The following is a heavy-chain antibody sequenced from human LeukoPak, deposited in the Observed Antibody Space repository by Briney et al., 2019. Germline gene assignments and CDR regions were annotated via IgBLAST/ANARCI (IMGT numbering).Heavy chain of an antibody. CDR3: AKTYDSSGYYFDY. CDR1: GFTFSSYS. V-gene: IGHV3-23*01. Sequence: GGSLRLSCAASGFTFSSYSMSWVRQAPGKGLEWVSAISGSGGSTYYADSVKGRFTISRDNSKNTLYLQMNSLRAEDTAVYYCAKTYDSSGYYFDYWGQGTLVTVSS. J-gene: IGHJ4*02. CDR2: ISGSGGST. D-gene: IGHD3-22*01.